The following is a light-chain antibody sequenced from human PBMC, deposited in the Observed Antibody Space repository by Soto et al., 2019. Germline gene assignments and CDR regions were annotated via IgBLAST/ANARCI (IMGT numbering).Light chain of an antibody. Sequence: IVVTQSPGNPFLSPGERATLSCRASQTVSNYLAWYQQKPGQAPRLLIYDASNRATGIPARFTGSGSGTDFTLTISSLEPEDFAVYYCQQRYDWPTFGQGTTVDI. CDR3: QQRYDWPT. CDR2: DAS. CDR1: QTVSNY. J-gene: IGKJ1*01. V-gene: IGKV3-11*01.